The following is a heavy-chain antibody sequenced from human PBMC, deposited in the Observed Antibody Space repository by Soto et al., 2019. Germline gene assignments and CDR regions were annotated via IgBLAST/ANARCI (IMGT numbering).Heavy chain of an antibody. CDR2: INSDGSIT. Sequence: LSCAASGFTFSSNWMHWVRQAPGKGLVWVSRINSDGSITSYADSVKGQFTISRDNAKNTLYLQMNSLRAEDTAVYYCARGSSSWYVSFDYWGQGILVTVSS. CDR3: ARGSSSWYVSFDY. D-gene: IGHD6-13*01. V-gene: IGHV3-74*01. J-gene: IGHJ4*02. CDR1: GFTFSSNW.